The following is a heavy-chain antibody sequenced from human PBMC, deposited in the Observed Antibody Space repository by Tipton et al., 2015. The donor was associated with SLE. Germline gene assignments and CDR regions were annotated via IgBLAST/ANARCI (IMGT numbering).Heavy chain of an antibody. CDR3: ARRDFWTGYFDY. D-gene: IGHD3/OR15-3a*01. CDR2: IYYSGST. CDR1: GVSISSHY. Sequence: TLSLTCTVSGVSISSHYWSWIRQPPGKGLEWIGYIYYSGSTNYHPSLKGRGTISVDTSKNQFSLKLTSVTAADTAVYYCARRDFWTGYFDYRGQGTLVTVSS. J-gene: IGHJ4*02. V-gene: IGHV4-59*11.